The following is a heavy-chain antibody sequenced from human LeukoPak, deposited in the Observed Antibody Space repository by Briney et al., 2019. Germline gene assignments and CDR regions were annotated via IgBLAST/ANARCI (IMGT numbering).Heavy chain of an antibody. V-gene: IGHV1-18*01. CDR2: IIPYNGIT. CDR3: ARERSGWFFSN. CDR1: GYSFTSYD. Sequence: ASVKVSCKASGYSFTSYDITWVRQAPGQGLEWMGWIIPYNGITNYAQKLQGRVTMTTDTSTSTASMDLRSLKSDDTAVDYCARERSGWFFSNWGQGTLVTVSS. J-gene: IGHJ4*02. D-gene: IGHD6-13*01.